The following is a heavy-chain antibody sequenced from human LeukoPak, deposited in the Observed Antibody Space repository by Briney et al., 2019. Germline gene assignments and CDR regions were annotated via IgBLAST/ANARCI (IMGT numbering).Heavy chain of an antibody. V-gene: IGHV4-4*02. CDR2: IYHSGRT. J-gene: IGHJ4*02. CDR1: GGSIISGNW. CDR3: ARVPLYYYDSSGYYDY. D-gene: IGHD3-22*01. Sequence: SETLSLTCAVSGGSIISGNWWSWVRQPPGKGLEWIGEIYHSGRTNYNPSLKSRVTISLDKSKNQFSLKLSSVTAADTAVYYCARVPLYYYDSSGYYDYWGQGTLVTVSS.